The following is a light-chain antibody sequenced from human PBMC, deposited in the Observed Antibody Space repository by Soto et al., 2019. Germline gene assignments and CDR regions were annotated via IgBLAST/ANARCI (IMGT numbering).Light chain of an antibody. V-gene: IGKV3-20*01. CDR1: QSVSSSY. Sequence: EIVLTQSPGTLSLSPGERATLSCRASQSVSSSYLAWYQQSPGQAPRLLIYGASTRATGIPDRFSGSGSGTDFPLTISRLEPEDFAVYYCQQYGKSPPYTFGGGTKVEIK. CDR2: GAS. CDR3: QQYGKSPPYT. J-gene: IGKJ4*01.